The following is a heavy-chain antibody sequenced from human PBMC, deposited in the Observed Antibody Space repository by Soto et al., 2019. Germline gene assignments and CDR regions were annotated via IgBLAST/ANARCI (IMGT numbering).Heavy chain of an antibody. V-gene: IGHV4-30-4*01. Sequence: PSETLSLTCTVSGGSISSGDYYWSWIRQPPGKGLEWIGYIYYSGSTYYNPSLKSRVTISVDTSKNQFSLKLSSVTAADTAVYYCAREGYCSSTSCYRLGWFDPWGQGTLVTVSS. CDR2: IYYSGST. CDR3: AREGYCSSTSCYRLGWFDP. CDR1: GGSISSGDYY. D-gene: IGHD2-2*01. J-gene: IGHJ5*02.